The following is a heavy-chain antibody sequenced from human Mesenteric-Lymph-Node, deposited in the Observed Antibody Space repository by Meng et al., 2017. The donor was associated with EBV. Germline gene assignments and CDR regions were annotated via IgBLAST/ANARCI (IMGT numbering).Heavy chain of an antibody. V-gene: IGHV1-18*01. CDR2: ISADNGNT. J-gene: IGHJ4*02. CDR3: ARHGLGWLRWGFDY. D-gene: IGHD5-12*01. CDR1: GYIFTISG. Sequence: QVQLVQSGAEVKKPGASVKVSCKASGYIFTISGISWVRQAPGQGLEWMGWISADNGNTNYAQKFQGRVTMTTDTSTTTAYMELRSLRSDDTAVYYCARHGLGWLRWGFDYWGQGTLVTVSS.